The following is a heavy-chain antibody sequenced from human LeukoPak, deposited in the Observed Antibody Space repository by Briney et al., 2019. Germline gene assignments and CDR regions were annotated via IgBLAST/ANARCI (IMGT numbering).Heavy chain of an antibody. J-gene: IGHJ4*02. CDR2: ISSSSSYI. Sequence: KPGGSLRLSCAASGFTLSTYSMNWVRRAPGKGLEWVSSISSSSSYIYYADSVKGRFTISRDDAKNSLYLQMNSLRADDTAVYYCARGVTGQWLVLWGQGTLVTVSS. D-gene: IGHD6-19*01. V-gene: IGHV3-21*01. CDR1: GFTLSTYS. CDR3: ARGVTGQWLVL.